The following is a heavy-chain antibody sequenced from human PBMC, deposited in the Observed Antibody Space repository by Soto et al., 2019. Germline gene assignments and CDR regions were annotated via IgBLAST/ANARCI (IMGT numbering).Heavy chain of an antibody. Sequence: GASVKVSCKASGYTFTSYDINWVRQATGQGLEWMGWMNPNSGNTGYAQKFQGRVTMTRNTSISTAYMELSSLRSEDTAVYYCARDFWSGYYTTAIGNAFDIWGQGTMVTVSS. D-gene: IGHD3-3*01. V-gene: IGHV1-8*01. J-gene: IGHJ3*02. CDR2: MNPNSGNT. CDR1: GYTFTSYD. CDR3: ARDFWSGYYTTAIGNAFDI.